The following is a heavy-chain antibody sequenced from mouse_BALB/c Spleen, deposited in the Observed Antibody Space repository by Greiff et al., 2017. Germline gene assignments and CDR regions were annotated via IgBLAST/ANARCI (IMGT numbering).Heavy chain of an antibody. CDR2: IWSGGST. V-gene: IGHV2-4-1*01. D-gene: IGHD2-14*01. CDR3: ARLYRYDEGDYAMDY. J-gene: IGHJ4*01. Sequence: AQLQQSGPGLVQPSQSLSITCTVSGFSLTSYGVHWVRQSPGKGLEWLGVIWSGGSTDYNAAFISRLSISKDNSKSQVFFKMNSLQADDTAIYYCARLYRYDEGDYAMDYWGQGTSVTVSS. CDR1: GFSLTSYG.